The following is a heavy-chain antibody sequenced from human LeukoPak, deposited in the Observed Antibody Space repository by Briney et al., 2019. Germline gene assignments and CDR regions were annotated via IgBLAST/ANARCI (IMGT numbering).Heavy chain of an antibody. CDR1: TGSISSSSYY. J-gene: IGHJ6*03. CDR2: IYYSGNA. Sequence: SETLSLTXTDTTGSISSSSYYSGRIGQPPGKGLEWIASIYYSGNAYYNPSIKMRVTISVDTSKNQFSLKLSSVTAADTAVYYCARLDFSNYLGYYYYYMDVWGKGTTVTVSS. CDR3: ARLDFSNYLGYYYYYMDV. V-gene: IGHV4-39*01. D-gene: IGHD4-11*01.